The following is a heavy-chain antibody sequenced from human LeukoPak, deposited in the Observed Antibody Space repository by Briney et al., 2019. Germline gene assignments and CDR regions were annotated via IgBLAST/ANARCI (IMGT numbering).Heavy chain of an antibody. CDR3: ARDRHFNYYDSSTQTDY. J-gene: IGHJ4*02. D-gene: IGHD3-22*01. CDR2: ISAYNGNT. V-gene: IGHV1-18*01. CDR1: GGTFSSYA. Sequence: GASVKVSCKASGGTFSSYAISWVRQAPGQGLEWMGWISAYNGNTNYAQKLQGRVTMTTDTSTSTAYMELRSLRSDDTAVYYCARDRHFNYYDSSTQTDYWGQGTLVTVSS.